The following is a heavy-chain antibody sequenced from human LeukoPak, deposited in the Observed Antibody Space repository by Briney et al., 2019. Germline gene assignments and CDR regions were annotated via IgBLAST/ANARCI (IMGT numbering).Heavy chain of an antibody. D-gene: IGHD2-2*01. CDR2: ISGSGGST. J-gene: IGHJ4*02. CDR3: AKAQLVVVPAIGGEDY. Sequence: GGSLRLSCAASGFTFSSYAMSWVRQAPGKGLEWVSAISGSGGSTYYADSVKGRFTISRDNSKNTLYLQMNSLRAEDTAVYYCAKAQLVVVPAIGGEDYWGQGTLVTVSS. V-gene: IGHV3-23*01. CDR1: GFTFSSYA.